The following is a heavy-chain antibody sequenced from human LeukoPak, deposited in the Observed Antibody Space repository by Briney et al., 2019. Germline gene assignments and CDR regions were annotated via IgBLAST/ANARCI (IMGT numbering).Heavy chain of an antibody. D-gene: IGHD5-12*01. J-gene: IGHJ3*02. Sequence: GRSLRLSGAPTGFTFSRYEMNLVHGATGKGLYYFSYISSSGSTIYYADSVKGRFTISRDNAKNSLYLQMNSLRAEDTAVYYCARDGYSGYDDAFDIWGQGTMVTVSS. CDR3: ARDGYSGYDDAFDI. CDR1: GFTFSRYE. V-gene: IGHV3-48*03. CDR2: ISSSGSTI.